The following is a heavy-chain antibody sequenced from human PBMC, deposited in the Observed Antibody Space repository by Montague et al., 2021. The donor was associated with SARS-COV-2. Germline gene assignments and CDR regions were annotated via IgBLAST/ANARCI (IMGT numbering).Heavy chain of an antibody. CDR2: ISHSGST. D-gene: IGHD4-11*01. CDR1: GGSFSGYY. J-gene: IGHJ6*02. V-gene: IGHV4-34*01. Sequence: SETLSLTCAVYGGSFSGYYWTWIRQSPRKGLAWIGEISHSGSTNYNPSLKSRVTISVDTSKNQFSLKLSSVTAADTAVYYCACGQITTRGLIYYYGMDLWAQGTMVTVS. CDR3: ACGQITTRGLIYYYGMDL.